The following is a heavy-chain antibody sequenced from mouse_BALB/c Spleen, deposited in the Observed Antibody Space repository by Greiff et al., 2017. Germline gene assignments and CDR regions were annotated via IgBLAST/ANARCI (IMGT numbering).Heavy chain of an antibody. D-gene: IGHD2-4*01. CDR1: GFNIKDYY. J-gene: IGHJ4*01. V-gene: IGHV14-4*02. Sequence: VQLQQSGAELVRSGASVKLSCTASGFNIKDYYMHWVKQRPEQGLEWIGWIDPENGDTEYAPKFQGKATMTADTSSNTAYLQLSSLTSEDTAVYYCNAPYDYSYAMDYWGQGTSVTVSS. CDR2: IDPENGDT. CDR3: NAPYDYSYAMDY.